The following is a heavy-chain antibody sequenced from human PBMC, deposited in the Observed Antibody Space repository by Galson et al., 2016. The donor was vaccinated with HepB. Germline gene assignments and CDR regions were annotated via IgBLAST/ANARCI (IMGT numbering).Heavy chain of an antibody. D-gene: IGHD2-2*01. J-gene: IGHJ6*02. CDR2: IYSSGYT. Sequence: SLRLSCAASGFTVSSDYMIWVRQAPGKGLEWVSVIYSSGYTYYADSVKGRFTISRDNSMNTLYLQMNSLRAEDTAVYYCAKDTARYCSSTSCSYGMDVWGQGTTVTVSS. V-gene: IGHV3-66*03. CDR3: AKDTARYCSSTSCSYGMDV. CDR1: GFTVSSDY.